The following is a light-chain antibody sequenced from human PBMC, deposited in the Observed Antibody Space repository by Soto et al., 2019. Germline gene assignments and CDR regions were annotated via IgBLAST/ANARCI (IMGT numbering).Light chain of an antibody. CDR1: QSISNK. V-gene: IGKV3-15*01. J-gene: IGKJ4*01. CDR3: QQYNNWPPIT. CDR2: AAS. Sequence: EIVMTQSPGTLSVSPGERATLSCRASQSISNKLAWYQQKPDQAPRLLIYAASTRATGIPARFSGSGSGTEFTLTISSLQSEDFAVYYCQQYNNWPPITFGGGTKVEIK.